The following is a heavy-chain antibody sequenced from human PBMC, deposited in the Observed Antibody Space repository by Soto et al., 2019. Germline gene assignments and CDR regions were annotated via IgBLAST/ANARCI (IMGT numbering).Heavy chain of an antibody. D-gene: IGHD2-21*02. CDR2: IIPIFGTA. J-gene: IGHJ2*01. CDR1: GGTFSSYA. Sequence: QVQLVQSGAEVKKPGSSVKVSCKASGGTFSSYAISWVRQAPGQGLEWMGGIIPIFGTANYAQKFQGRVTITADEATSTAYMELSSLRSDDTAVYYCARRKRCGGDCYYGYFDLWGRGTLVTVSS. V-gene: IGHV1-69*12. CDR3: ARRKRCGGDCYYGYFDL.